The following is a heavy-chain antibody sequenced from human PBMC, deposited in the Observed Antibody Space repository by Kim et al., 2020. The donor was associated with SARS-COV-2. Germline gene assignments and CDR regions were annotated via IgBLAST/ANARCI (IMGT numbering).Heavy chain of an antibody. CDR2: IDTDGST. CDR1: GFTFSSYD. CDR3: AREVCAYSSGWDGKDV. Sequence: GGSLRLSCAASGFTFSSYDLHWVRQATGKGLEWVSAIDTDGSTYYSGSVMGRFTISSENAKNTWYLQMNSLRAGDTAVYFCAREVCAYSSGWDGKDVWGQGTTVTVSS. V-gene: IGHV3-13*01. J-gene: IGHJ6*02. D-gene: IGHD5-18*01.